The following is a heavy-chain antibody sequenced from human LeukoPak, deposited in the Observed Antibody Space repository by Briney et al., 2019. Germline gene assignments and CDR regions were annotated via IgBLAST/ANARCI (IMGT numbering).Heavy chain of an antibody. CDR2: ISAYNGNT. D-gene: IGHD3-3*01. J-gene: IGHJ6*02. V-gene: IGHV1-18*01. Sequence: ASVKVSCKASGGTFSNYAVSWVRQAPGQGLEWMGWISAYNGNTNYAQKLQGRVTMTTDTSTSTAYMELSSLRSEDTAVYYCARDDFWSGYPNYYYYGMDVWGQGTTVTVSS. CDR3: ARDDFWSGYPNYYYYGMDV. CDR1: GGTFSNYA.